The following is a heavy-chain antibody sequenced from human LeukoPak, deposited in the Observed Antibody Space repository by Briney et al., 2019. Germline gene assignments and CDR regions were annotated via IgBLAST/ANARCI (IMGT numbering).Heavy chain of an antibody. V-gene: IGHV4-59*11. D-gene: IGHD2-21*01. CDR3: ARLQGDSTAIFDY. CDR1: GGSISGHY. J-gene: IGHJ4*02. Sequence: SETLSLTRTVSGGSISGHYWSWIRQPPAKGLEWVGYVYYSGETNYNPSLKSRVTISVDTSKNQFSLKLTSVTAADTAVYYCARLQGDSTAIFDYWGQGILVSVSS. CDR2: VYYSGET.